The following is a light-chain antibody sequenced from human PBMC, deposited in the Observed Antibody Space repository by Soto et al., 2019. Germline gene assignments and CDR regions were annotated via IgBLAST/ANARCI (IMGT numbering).Light chain of an antibody. V-gene: IGKV1-39*01. CDR2: AAS. CDR1: ASISNY. CDR3: QQSYITPWT. J-gene: IGKJ1*01. Sequence: DIRMTRSPSSLSASVGDRVTITCRASASISNYLNWYQQTPGKAPNLLIYAASSLQSGVPSRFSGSGSGTDFTLTISNLQPEDFATYYCQQSYITPWTFGQGTKVDIK.